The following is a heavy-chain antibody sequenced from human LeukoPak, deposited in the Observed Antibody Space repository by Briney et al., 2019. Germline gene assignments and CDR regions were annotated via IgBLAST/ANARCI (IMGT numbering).Heavy chain of an antibody. CDR2: IYTSGST. Sequence: SETLSLTCTVSGASISSGGNYWSWIRQPAGEGLEWVGRIYTSGSTNYNPSLKSRVTISVDTSKNQFSLKLSSVTAADTAVYYCARSPDSSNFFTGSYDYWGQGTLVTVSS. D-gene: IGHD6-13*01. V-gene: IGHV4-61*02. CDR1: GASISSGGNY. CDR3: ARSPDSSNFFTGSYDY. J-gene: IGHJ4*02.